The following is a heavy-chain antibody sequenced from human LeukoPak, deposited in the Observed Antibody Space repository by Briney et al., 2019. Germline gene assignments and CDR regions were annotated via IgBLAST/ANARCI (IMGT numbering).Heavy chain of an antibody. V-gene: IGHV3-30*03. Sequence: PGRSLRLSCAASGFTFSSYGMHWVRQALGKGLEWVAVISYDGSNKYYADSVKGRFTISRDNSKNTLYLQMNSLRAEDTAVYYCAPLSYCSSTSCSDYWGQGTLVTVSS. CDR2: ISYDGSNK. J-gene: IGHJ4*02. D-gene: IGHD2-2*01. CDR1: GFTFSSYG. CDR3: APLSYCSSTSCSDY.